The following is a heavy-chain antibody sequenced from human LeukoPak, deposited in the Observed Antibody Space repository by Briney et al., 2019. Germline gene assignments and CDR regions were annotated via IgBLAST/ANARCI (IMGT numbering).Heavy chain of an antibody. CDR2: ISTSSSYI. D-gene: IGHD5-12*01. V-gene: IGHV3-21*04. Sequence: GGSLRLSCAASGFTFNRYNMNWVRRAPGKGLEWVSSISTSSSYIYYADSVRGRFTISRDNAKNSLYLQMNSLRAEDTAVYYCAKAGGYSGYDLSVFDYWGQGTLVTVSS. CDR3: AKAGGYSGYDLSVFDY. J-gene: IGHJ4*02. CDR1: GFTFNRYN.